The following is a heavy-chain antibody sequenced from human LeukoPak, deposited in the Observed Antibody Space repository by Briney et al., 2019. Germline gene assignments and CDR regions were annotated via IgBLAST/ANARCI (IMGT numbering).Heavy chain of an antibody. Sequence: GGSLRLSCAASGFTFSSYAMSWVRQAPGKGLEWVSAISGSGGSTYYADSVKGRFTISRDNSKNTLYLQMNSLRAEDTAVYYCARDHVNYYGSGSYYPPTNAFDIWGQGTVVTVSS. J-gene: IGHJ3*02. D-gene: IGHD3-10*01. CDR3: ARDHVNYYGSGSYYPPTNAFDI. V-gene: IGHV3-23*01. CDR2: ISGSGGST. CDR1: GFTFSSYA.